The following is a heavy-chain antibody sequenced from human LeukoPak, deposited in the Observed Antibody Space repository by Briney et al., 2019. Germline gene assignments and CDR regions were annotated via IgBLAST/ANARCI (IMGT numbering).Heavy chain of an antibody. J-gene: IGHJ5*02. Sequence: SVKVSCKASGGTFSSYAISWVRQAPGQGLEWMGGIIPIFGTANYAQKFQGRVTITADESTSTAYMELSSLRSEDTAVYYCARDCSGGSRYPSWGQGTLVTVSS. V-gene: IGHV1-69*13. CDR1: GGTFSSYA. D-gene: IGHD2-15*01. CDR2: IIPIFGTA. CDR3: ARDCSGGSRYPS.